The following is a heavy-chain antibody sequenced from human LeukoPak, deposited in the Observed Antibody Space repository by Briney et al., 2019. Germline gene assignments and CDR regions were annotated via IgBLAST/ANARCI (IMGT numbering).Heavy chain of an antibody. D-gene: IGHD3-22*01. CDR3: ARDFYDSSGYYNWFDP. V-gene: IGHV4-59*01. J-gene: IGHJ5*02. CDR2: IYYSGST. CDR1: GGSISSYY. Sequence: SETLSLTCTVSGGSISSYYWSWIRQPPGKGLEWIGYIYYSGSTNYNPSLKSRVTTSVDTSKNQFSLKLSSVTAADTAVYYCARDFYDSSGYYNWFDPWGQGTLVTVSP.